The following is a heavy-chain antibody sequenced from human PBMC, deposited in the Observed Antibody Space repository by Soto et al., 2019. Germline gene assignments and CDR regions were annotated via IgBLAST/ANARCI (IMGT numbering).Heavy chain of an antibody. CDR2: IKQDGSEK. CDR1: GFAFGGNW. J-gene: IGHJ4*02. D-gene: IGHD5-12*01. CDR3: ARATSVDAY. Sequence: EVQLVESGGDLVHPGGSRRPSCAASGFAFGGNWMSWVRQAPGKGLEGVANIKQDGSEKYYVDSVKGRFTISRDNAKNSLYLQMNSLRVEDTAVYYCARATSVDAYWGQGTLVTVSS. V-gene: IGHV3-7*01.